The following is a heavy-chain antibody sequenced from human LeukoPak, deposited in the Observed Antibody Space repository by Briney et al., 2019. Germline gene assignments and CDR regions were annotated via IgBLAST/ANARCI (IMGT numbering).Heavy chain of an antibody. J-gene: IGHJ3*02. CDR1: GGTFSSYA. D-gene: IGHD3-22*01. V-gene: IGHV1-69*05. CDR3: ARDLMIVVVTTPGAFDI. Sequence: SVKVSCKASGGTFSSYAISWVRQAPGQGLEWMGGIIPIFGTANYAQKFQGRVTITTDESTSTAYMELSSLRSEDTAVYYCARDLMIVVVTTPGAFDIWGQGTMVTVSS. CDR2: IIPIFGTA.